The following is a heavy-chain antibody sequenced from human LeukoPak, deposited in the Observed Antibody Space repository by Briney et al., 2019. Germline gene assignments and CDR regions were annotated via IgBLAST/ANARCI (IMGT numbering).Heavy chain of an antibody. CDR3: ARSLIVASEDY. Sequence: GGSLRLSCAASGFRFDSFTLGGTGRFPGRGLNSFALISASGAVPYYAESVEGRFTISRDNAKNSVSLQMNSLSADDTAIYYCARSLIVASEDYWGQGTQVIVSS. D-gene: IGHD3-22*01. CDR1: GFRFDSFT. CDR2: ISASGAVP. V-gene: IGHV3-11*04. J-gene: IGHJ4*02.